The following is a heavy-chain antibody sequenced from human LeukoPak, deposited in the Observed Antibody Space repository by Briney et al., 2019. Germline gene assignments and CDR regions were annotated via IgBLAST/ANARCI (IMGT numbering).Heavy chain of an antibody. V-gene: IGHV1-18*01. J-gene: IGHJ4*02. D-gene: IGHD3-3*01. CDR1: GYTFTSYG. Sequence: ASVKVSCKASGYTFTSYGISWVRQAPGQGFEWMGWISAYNGNTNYAQKLQGRVTMTTDTSTSTAYMELRSLRSDDTAVYYCASAGGYDFWSGYSYYFDYWGQGTLVTVSS. CDR3: ASAGGYDFWSGYSYYFDY. CDR2: ISAYNGNT.